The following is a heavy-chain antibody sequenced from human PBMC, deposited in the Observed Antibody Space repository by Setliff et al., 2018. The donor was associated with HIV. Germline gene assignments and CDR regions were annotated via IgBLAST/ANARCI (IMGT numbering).Heavy chain of an antibody. D-gene: IGHD3-10*01. CDR2: IYHSGST. Sequence: PSETLSLTCALNGVPFSGYYWGWIRQPPGKGLEWIGSIYHSGSTYYNPSLKSRVTISVDTSKNQFSLKLSSVTAADTAVYYCARWNGSGSYLDYWGQGTLVTVSS. CDR1: GVPFSGYY. CDR3: ARWNGSGSYLDY. V-gene: IGHV4-38-2*01. J-gene: IGHJ4*02.